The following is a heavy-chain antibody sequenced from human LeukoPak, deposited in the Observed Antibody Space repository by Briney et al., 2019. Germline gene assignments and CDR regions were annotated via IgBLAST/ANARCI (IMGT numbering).Heavy chain of an antibody. CDR2: ISYDGSNK. CDR3: ARDVLWFGELLLSGAFDI. J-gene: IGHJ3*02. Sequence: TGGSLRLPCAASGFTFSSYAMHWVRQAPGKGLEWVAVISYDGSNKYYADSVKGRFTISRDNAKNSLYLQMNSLRAEDTAVYYCARDVLWFGELLLSGAFDIWGQGTMVTVSS. V-gene: IGHV3-30*04. CDR1: GFTFSSYA. D-gene: IGHD3-10*01.